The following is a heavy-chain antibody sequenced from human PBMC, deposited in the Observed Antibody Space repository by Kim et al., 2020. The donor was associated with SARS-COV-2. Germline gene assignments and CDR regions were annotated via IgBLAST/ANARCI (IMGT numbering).Heavy chain of an antibody. CDR1: GFTFSNYG. D-gene: IGHD5-12*01. V-gene: IGHV3-33*01. CDR3: ARGGNSGYGPHFDY. CDR2: IWYAGTTK. Sequence: GGSLRLSCAASGFTFSNYGMHWVRQAPGKGLEWVSLIWYAGTTKYYTDSVKGRFTVSRDNSKNTLYLQMSSVRAEDTAVYYCARGGNSGYGPHFDYWGQGTLVSVSS. J-gene: IGHJ4*02.